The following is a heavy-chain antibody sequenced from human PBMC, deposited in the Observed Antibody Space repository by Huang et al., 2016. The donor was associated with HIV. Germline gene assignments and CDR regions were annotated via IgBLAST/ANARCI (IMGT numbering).Heavy chain of an antibody. CDR2: IYYSGST. CDR3: ARQDTSGWYADPCYFDY. V-gene: IGHV4-39*01. J-gene: IGHJ4*02. CDR1: GGSISTSGYY. D-gene: IGHD6-19*01. Sequence: QLQLQESGPGLVKPSETLSLTCTVSGGSISTSGYYWGWIRQPPGKGLEGIGSIYYSGSTSYNPSLKSRVTISVDTSKSQFSLKLSSVTAADTAVYYCARQDTSGWYADPCYFDYWGQGTLVTVSS.